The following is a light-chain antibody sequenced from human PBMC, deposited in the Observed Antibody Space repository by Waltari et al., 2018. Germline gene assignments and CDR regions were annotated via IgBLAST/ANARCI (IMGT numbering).Light chain of an antibody. V-gene: IGKV1-39*01. CDR1: QSISNY. Sequence: DIQLTQSPSPLSASVADSVTITCRATQSISNYLNWYQQKPGKAPKLLIYAASSLQSGVPSRFSGSGSGTDFTLTISSLQPEDFATYYCQQSYSTPWTFGQGTKVEIK. CDR2: AAS. J-gene: IGKJ1*01. CDR3: QQSYSTPWT.